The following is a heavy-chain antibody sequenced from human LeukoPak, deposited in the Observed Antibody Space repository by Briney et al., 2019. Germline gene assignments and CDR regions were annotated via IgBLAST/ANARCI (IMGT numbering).Heavy chain of an antibody. J-gene: IGHJ6*02. V-gene: IGHV3-11*01. D-gene: IGHD1-26*01. CDR2: ISGVYDNI. CDR1: GFTFSEYY. CDR3: ERGGAHGMDV. Sequence: GGSLRLSCAASGFTFSEYYMTWIRQAPGKGLEWVSYISGVYDNIFYGNSVKGRFTISRDNAKKSVYLQMNSLRAEDTAVYYCERGGAHGMDVWGQGTTVTVSS.